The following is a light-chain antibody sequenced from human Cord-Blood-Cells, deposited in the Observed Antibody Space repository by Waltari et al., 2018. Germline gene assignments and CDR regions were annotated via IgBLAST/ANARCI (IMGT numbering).Light chain of an antibody. CDR2: RNN. CDR3: AAWDDSLSGWV. J-gene: IGLJ3*02. V-gene: IGLV1-47*01. CDR1: SSNIGSKY. Sequence: QSVLTQPPSASGTPGQRVTISCPGSSSNIGSKYVYWYQQLPGTAPKLLIYRNNQRPSGVPDRFSGSKSGTSASLAISGLRSEDEADYYCAAWDDSLSGWVFGGGTKLTVL.